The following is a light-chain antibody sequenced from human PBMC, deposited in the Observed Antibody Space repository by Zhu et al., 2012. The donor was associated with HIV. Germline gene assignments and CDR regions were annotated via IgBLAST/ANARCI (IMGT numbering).Light chain of an antibody. CDR1: ESISRY. V-gene: IGKV1-9*01. CDR3: QQYGSSPPIT. Sequence: DVQLTQSPSFLSASVGDRVTITCRASESISRYLAWYQQKPGKAPKLLIYDASTLQSGVPSTFSGSGSGTDFTLTISRLEPEDFAVYYCQQYGSSPPITFGQGTRLEIK. J-gene: IGKJ5*01. CDR2: DAS.